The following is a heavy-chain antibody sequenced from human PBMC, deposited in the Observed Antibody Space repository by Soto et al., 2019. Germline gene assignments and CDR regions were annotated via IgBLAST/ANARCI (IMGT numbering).Heavy chain of an antibody. D-gene: IGHD5-12*01. CDR3: ARASEGYSGYDLIYYYYYMDV. CDR2: ISSSSYI. CDR1: GFTFSSYS. V-gene: IGHV3-21*01. J-gene: IGHJ6*03. Sequence: PGGSLRLSCAASGFTFSSYSMNWVRQAPGKGLEWVSSISSSSYIYYADSVKGRFTISRDNAKNSLYLQMNSLRAEDTAVYYCARASEGYSGYDLIYYYYYMDVWGKGTTVTVS.